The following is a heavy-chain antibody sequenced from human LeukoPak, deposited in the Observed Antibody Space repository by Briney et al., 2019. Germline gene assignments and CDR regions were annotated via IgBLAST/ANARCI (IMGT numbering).Heavy chain of an antibody. V-gene: IGHV4-34*01. D-gene: IGHD3-16*01. CDR2: INHSGST. CDR1: GGSFSGYY. J-gene: IGHJ5*02. Sequence: PSETLSLTCAVYGGSFSGYYWSWIRQPPGKGLEWIGEINHSGSTNYNPSLKSRVTISVHTSKNQFSVKLSSVTAADTAVYYCAREGQGGVPASWGQETLLTVYS. CDR3: AREGQGGVPAS.